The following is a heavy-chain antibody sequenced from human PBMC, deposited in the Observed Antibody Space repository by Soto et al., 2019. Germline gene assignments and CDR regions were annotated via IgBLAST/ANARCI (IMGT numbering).Heavy chain of an antibody. CDR3: ARDGSGGYCSSTSCDQNQYYYYYMDV. D-gene: IGHD2-2*01. CDR2: IIPILGIA. J-gene: IGHJ6*03. CDR1: GGTFSSYT. V-gene: IGHV1-69*04. Sequence: SVKVSCKASGGTFSSYTISWVRQAPGQGLEWMGRIIPILGIANYAQKFQGRVTITADKSTSTAYMELSSLRSEDTAVYYCARDGSGGYCSSTSCDQNQYYYYYMDVWGKGTTVTVSS.